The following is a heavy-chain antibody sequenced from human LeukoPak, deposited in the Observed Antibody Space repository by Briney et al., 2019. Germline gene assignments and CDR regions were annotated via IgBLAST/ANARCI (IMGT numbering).Heavy chain of an antibody. Sequence: ASVKVSCEASGYTFTGYYMHWVRQAPGQGLEWMGWINPNSGGTNDAQKYQGRVTMTRDTSISTAYMELSRLTSDDTAVYYCARGWGERDYFDYWGQGTLVTVSS. CDR1: GYTFTGYY. V-gene: IGHV1-2*02. D-gene: IGHD3-16*01. CDR2: INPNSGGT. J-gene: IGHJ4*02. CDR3: ARGWGERDYFDY.